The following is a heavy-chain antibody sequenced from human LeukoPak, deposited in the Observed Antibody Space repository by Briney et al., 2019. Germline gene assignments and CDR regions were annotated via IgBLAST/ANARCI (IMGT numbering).Heavy chain of an antibody. V-gene: IGHV3-30-3*01. CDR1: GFTFSNYA. J-gene: IGHJ3*02. CDR2: ISYDGSNK. Sequence: GGSLRLSCAASGFTFSNYAMHWVRQAPGKGLEWVAVISYDGSNKYYADSVKGRFTISRDNSKNTLYLQMNSLRAEDTAVFYCARDEGYSGNSFDIWGQGTMVTVSS. D-gene: IGHD4-23*01. CDR3: ARDEGYSGNSFDI.